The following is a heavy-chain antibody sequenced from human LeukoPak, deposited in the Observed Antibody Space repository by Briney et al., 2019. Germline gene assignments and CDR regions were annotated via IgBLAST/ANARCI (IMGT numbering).Heavy chain of an antibody. CDR2: INPNSGGT. CDR1: GYTLTGYY. Sequence: ASVKVSCKPSGYTLTGYYMQSVRHTPGQGLEWMGRINPNSGGTNYAQKSQGRVTMTRDTSISTAYMELSRLRSDDTAVYYCATLSTRDGYNTYYYYYYMDVWGKGTTVTVSS. CDR3: ATLSTRDGYNTYYYYYYMDV. D-gene: IGHD5-24*01. V-gene: IGHV1-2*06. J-gene: IGHJ6*03.